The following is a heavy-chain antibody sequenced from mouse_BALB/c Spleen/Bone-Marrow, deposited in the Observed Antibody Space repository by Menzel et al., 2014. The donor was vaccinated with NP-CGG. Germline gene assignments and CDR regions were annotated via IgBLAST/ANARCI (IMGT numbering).Heavy chain of an antibody. CDR1: GYTFTDYA. CDR2: IYTYSGNT. D-gene: IGHD1-1*01. J-gene: IGHJ3*01. V-gene: IGHV1-67*01. CDR3: AREGYASTAWFAY. Sequence: VQLQQSGPELVRPGVSVKISCKGSGYTFTDYAMHWVKQSHAKSLEWIGVIYTYSGNTNYNQNFKGKATMTVDKSSSTAFMELARLTYEDSAIYYCAREGYASTAWFAYWGQGTLVTVSA.